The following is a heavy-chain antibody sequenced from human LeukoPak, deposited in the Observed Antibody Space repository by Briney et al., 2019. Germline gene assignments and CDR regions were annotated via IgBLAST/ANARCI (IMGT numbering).Heavy chain of an antibody. CDR2: ISYDGSNK. J-gene: IGHJ5*02. D-gene: IGHD6-6*01. CDR3: AKVTGSSSVNWFDP. CDR1: GFTFSSYG. V-gene: IGHV3-30*18. Sequence: SGGSLRLSCAASGFTFSSYGMHWVRQAPGKGLEWVAVISYDGSNKYYADSVKGRFTISRDNSKNTLYLQMNSLRAEDTAVYYCAKVTGSSSVNWFDPWGQGTLVTVSS.